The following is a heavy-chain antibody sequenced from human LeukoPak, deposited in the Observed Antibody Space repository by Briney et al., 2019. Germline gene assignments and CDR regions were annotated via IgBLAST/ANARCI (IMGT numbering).Heavy chain of an antibody. Sequence: SETLSLTCTVSGGSISSYYWSWIRQPPGKGLEWIGYIYYSGSTNYNPSLKSRVTISVDTSKNQFSLKLSSVTAADTAVYYCAREVYYYGSGSYFGYGGQGTLVTVSA. V-gene: IGHV4-59*01. J-gene: IGHJ4*02. D-gene: IGHD3-10*01. CDR2: IYYSGST. CDR3: AREVYYYGSGSYFGY. CDR1: GGSISSYY.